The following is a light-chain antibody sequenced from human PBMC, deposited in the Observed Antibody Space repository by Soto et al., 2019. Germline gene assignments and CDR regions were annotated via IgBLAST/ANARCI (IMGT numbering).Light chain of an antibody. CDR1: SSDVGGYNF. J-gene: IGLJ3*02. V-gene: IGLV2-14*01. Sequence: QSALTQPASVSGSPGQSITISCTGTSSDVGGYNFVSWYQQHPGKAPKLMIYDVSNRPSGVSNHFSGSKSGNTASLTISGLQAEDEADYYCSSYTSSSTLVFGGGTKLTV. CDR2: DVS. CDR3: SSYTSSSTLV.